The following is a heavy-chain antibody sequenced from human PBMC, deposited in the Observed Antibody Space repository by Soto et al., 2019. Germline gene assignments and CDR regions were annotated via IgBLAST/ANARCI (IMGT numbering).Heavy chain of an antibody. V-gene: IGHV4-39*01. D-gene: IGHD1-1*01. CDR3: ASPGDELERVYY. CDR2: IYYSGST. Sequence: PSETLSLTCTVSGGSISSSSYYWGWIRQPPGKGLEWIGSIYYSGSTYYNPSLKSRVTISVDTSKNQFSLKLSSVTAADTAVYYCASPGDELERVYYWGQGTLVTVSS. J-gene: IGHJ4*02. CDR1: GGSISSSSYY.